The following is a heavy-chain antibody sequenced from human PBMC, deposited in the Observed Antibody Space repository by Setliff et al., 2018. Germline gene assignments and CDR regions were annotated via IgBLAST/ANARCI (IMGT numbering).Heavy chain of an antibody. D-gene: IGHD3-10*01. Sequence: PSETLSLTCAVSGYSISSGYYWGWIRQPPGKGLEWIGSIYHSGSTYYNPSLKSRVTISVDTSKNQFSLKLSSVTAADTAVYYCARMVRGAIGAFDIWGQGTMVTVSS. CDR3: ARMVRGAIGAFDI. CDR2: IYHSGST. J-gene: IGHJ3*02. V-gene: IGHV4-38-2*01. CDR1: GYSISSGYY.